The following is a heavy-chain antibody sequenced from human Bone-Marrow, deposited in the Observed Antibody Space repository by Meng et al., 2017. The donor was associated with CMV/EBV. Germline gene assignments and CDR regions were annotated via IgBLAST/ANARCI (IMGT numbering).Heavy chain of an antibody. Sequence: GGSLRLSCAASGFTFSSYWMSWVRQAPGKGLEWVSAINSDGRTEYADSVKGRFTISRVDSKNTLYLQMNSLRAEDTAVYFCRGSHAHDYLGQGRLVTVSS. CDR2: INSDGRT. J-gene: IGHJ4*02. CDR1: GFTFSSYW. V-gene: IGHV3-23*01. D-gene: IGHD1-26*01. CDR3: RGSHAHDY.